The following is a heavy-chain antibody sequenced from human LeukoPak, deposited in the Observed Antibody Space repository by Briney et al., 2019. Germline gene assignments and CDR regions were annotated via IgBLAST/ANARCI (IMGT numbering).Heavy chain of an antibody. CDR3: AKWYLAYYFDY. Sequence: GGSLRLSCAASGFTFRTFAMSWVRQAPGKGLEWVSAISGSGGSTYYADSVKGRFTISRDNSKNTLYLQMNSLRAEDTAVYYCAKWYLAYYFDYWGQGTLVTVSS. V-gene: IGHV3-23*01. CDR1: GFTFRTFA. CDR2: ISGSGGST. J-gene: IGHJ4*02. D-gene: IGHD4-23*01.